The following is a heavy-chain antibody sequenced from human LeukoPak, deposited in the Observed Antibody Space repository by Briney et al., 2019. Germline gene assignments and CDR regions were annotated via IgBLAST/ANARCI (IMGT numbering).Heavy chain of an antibody. D-gene: IGHD3-16*02. J-gene: IGHJ4*02. CDR3: ARDPGGDYVWGSYRAPAMDY. CDR2: IYDSGST. Sequence: SETLSLTCTVSGGSISNYYWSWIRQPPGKGLEWIGYIYDSGSTYYNPSLKSRVTISVDTSKNQFSLKLSSVTAADTAVYYCARDPGGDYVWGSYRAPAMDYWGQGTLVTVSS. V-gene: IGHV4-59*12. CDR1: GGSISNYY.